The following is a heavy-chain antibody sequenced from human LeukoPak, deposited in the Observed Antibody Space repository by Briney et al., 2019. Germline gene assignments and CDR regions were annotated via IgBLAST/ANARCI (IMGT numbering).Heavy chain of an antibody. CDR2: IHPNNGGT. CDR1: GYTFTDYY. CDR3: VRLSLLVGAAGNYLWFDS. V-gene: IGHV1-2*02. Sequence: ASVKVTCKASGYTFTDYYLHWLRQAPAQGLEWMGWIHPNNGGTNNAQKIQGRVTMTRDKSINTDYMELTRFRSEDTAGYYCVRLSLLVGAAGNYLWFDSWGQGALVTVSS. D-gene: IGHD6-13*01. J-gene: IGHJ5*01.